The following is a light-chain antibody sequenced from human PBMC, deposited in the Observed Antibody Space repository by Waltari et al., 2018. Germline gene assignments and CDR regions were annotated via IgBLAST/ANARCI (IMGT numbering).Light chain of an antibody. CDR1: RDIDSY. V-gene: IGKV1-39*01. J-gene: IGKJ5*01. CDR3: QQSYSTPLT. CDR2: DAS. Sequence: DIQMTQSPSSLSTSLGDRVTITCRASRDIDSYLNWYQKKPGKAPKLLIYDASTLQRGVPPRFSGGGSGTDFTLTISGLQSEDFATYFCQQSYSTPLTFGQGTRLEIK.